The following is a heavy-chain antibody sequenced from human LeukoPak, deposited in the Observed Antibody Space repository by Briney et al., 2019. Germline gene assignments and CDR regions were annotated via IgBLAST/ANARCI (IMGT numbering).Heavy chain of an antibody. CDR2: ISSSSSYI. D-gene: IGHD3-9*01. V-gene: IGHV3-21*01. CDR3: ARDTYYDILTGPSRLDV. Sequence: GGSLRLSCAASGFTFSSYSMNWVRQAPGKGLEWVSSISSSSSYIYYADSVKGRFTISRDNAKNSLYLQMNSLGAEDTAVYYCARDTYYDILTGPSRLDVWGKGTTVTVSS. CDR1: GFTFSSYS. J-gene: IGHJ6*04.